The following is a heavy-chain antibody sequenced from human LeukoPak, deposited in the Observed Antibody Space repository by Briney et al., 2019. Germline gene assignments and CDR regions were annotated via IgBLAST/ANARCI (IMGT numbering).Heavy chain of an antibody. V-gene: IGHV4-31*03. CDR2: IYYSGST. CDR3: ARGYTAMATD. CDR1: GGSISSGGYY. D-gene: IGHD5-18*01. J-gene: IGHJ4*02. Sequence: SETLSLTCTVSGGSISSGGYYWSWIRQHPGKGLEWIGYIYYSGSTYYNPSLKSRVTISVDTSKNQFSLKLSSVTVADTAVYYCARGYTAMATDWGQGTLVTVSS.